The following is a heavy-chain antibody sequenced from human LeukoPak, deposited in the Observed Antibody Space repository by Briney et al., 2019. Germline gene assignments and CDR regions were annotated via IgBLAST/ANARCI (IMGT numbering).Heavy chain of an antibody. CDR1: GFTFSSYW. CDR2: INSDGSST. CDR3: ARDPSSGSLGSYDGGFDY. J-gene: IGHJ4*02. Sequence: GSLRLSCAASGFTFSSYWMHWVRQAPGKGLVWVSRINSDGSSTSYADSVKGRFTISRDNAKNSLYLQMNSLRAEDTAVYYCARDPSSGSLGSYDGGFDYWGQGTLVTVSS. D-gene: IGHD1-26*01. V-gene: IGHV3-74*01.